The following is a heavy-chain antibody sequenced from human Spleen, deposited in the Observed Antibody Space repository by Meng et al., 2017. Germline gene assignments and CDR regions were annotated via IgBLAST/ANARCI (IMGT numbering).Heavy chain of an antibody. Sequence: QPQLQEAGPGRGKPSEALSLPWSVSGDPISSRDPYWGWIRQAPGKGLEWIGSIGHSGFTYYTPSLESRVTVSVDTSRSQFSLELTSVTAADTAVYYCVRSRAWVRTGFDPWGQGTLVTVSS. V-gene: IGHV4-39*01. CDR2: IGHSGFT. CDR1: GDPISSRDPY. D-gene: IGHD1/OR15-1a*01. J-gene: IGHJ5*02. CDR3: VRSRAWVRTGFDP.